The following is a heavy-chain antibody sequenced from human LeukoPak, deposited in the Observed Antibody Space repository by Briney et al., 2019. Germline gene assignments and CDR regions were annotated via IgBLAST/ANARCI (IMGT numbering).Heavy chain of an antibody. Sequence: QPGGSLRLSCAASGFTVSSNYMSWVRQAPGKGLEWVSVIYSGGSTYYADSVKGRFTISRDNSKNTLYLQMNCLRAEDTAVYYCARTLFEDGMDAWGQGTTVTVSS. CDR1: GFTVSSNY. D-gene: IGHD2-21*01. CDR3: ARTLFEDGMDA. J-gene: IGHJ6*02. V-gene: IGHV3-53*01. CDR2: IYSGGST.